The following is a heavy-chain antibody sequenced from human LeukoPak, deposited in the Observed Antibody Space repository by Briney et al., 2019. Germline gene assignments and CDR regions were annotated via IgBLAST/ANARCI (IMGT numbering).Heavy chain of an antibody. J-gene: IGHJ4*02. CDR3: ARSGLDRNYFDY. CDR1: GFTVSSNY. D-gene: IGHD1-1*01. CDR2: IYSGGST. V-gene: IGHV3-53*01. Sequence: GGSLRLSCAASGFTVSSNYMSWVRQAPGKGLEWVSVIYSGGSTYYADSVKGRFTISRDNSKNTLYLQMNSLRAEDTAVYYCARSGLDRNYFDYWGQGTLVTVSS.